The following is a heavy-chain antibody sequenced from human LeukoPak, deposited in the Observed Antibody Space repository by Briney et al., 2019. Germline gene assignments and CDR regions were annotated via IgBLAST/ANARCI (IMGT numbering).Heavy chain of an antibody. CDR3: ARPITMVRGRSGMDV. V-gene: IGHV1-69*13. CDR1: GGTFSSYA. J-gene: IGHJ6*02. CDR2: IIPIFGTA. Sequence: GASVKVSCKASGGTFSSYATSWVRQAPGQGLEWMGGIIPIFGTANYAQKLQGRVTITADESTSTAYMELSSLRSEDTAVYYCARPITMVRGRSGMDVWGQGTTVTVSS. D-gene: IGHD3-10*01.